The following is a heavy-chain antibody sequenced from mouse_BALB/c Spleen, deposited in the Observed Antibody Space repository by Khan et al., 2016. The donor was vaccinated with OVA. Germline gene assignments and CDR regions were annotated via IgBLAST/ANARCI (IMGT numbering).Heavy chain of an antibody. D-gene: IGHD1-1*01. Sequence: EVQLVESGGGLVQPKGSLKLSCAASGFTFNTYAMNWVRQAPGKGLEWVARIRSKTNNYATYYADSVKDRFTISRDDSQNMLYLQMNNLKTEDTAMNNCVEHKNYYGEDAMNYWGKGTSVTVSS. CDR3: VEHKNYYGEDAMNY. J-gene: IGHJ4*01. CDR1: GFTFNTYA. V-gene: IGHV10-1*02. CDR2: IRSKTNNYAT.